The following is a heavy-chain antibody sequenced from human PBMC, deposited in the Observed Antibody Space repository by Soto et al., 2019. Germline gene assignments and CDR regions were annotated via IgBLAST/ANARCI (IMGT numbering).Heavy chain of an antibody. Sequence: GASVEVSCKASGYTFTSYGISWVRQAPGQGLEWMGWISAYNGNTNYAQKLQGRVTMTPDTSTSTAYMELRSLRSDDTAVYYCARVGVPYYYDSSGYYRGRGRLDWYFDLWGRGTLVTVSS. D-gene: IGHD3-22*01. CDR1: GYTFTSYG. CDR3: ARVGVPYYYDSSGYYRGRGRLDWYFDL. V-gene: IGHV1-18*01. J-gene: IGHJ2*01. CDR2: ISAYNGNT.